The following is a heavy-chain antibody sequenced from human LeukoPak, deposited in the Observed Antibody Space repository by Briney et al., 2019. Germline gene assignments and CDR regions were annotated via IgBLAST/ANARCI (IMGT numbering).Heavy chain of an antibody. D-gene: IGHD1-1*01. J-gene: IGHJ4*02. CDR2: IYYSGST. V-gene: IGHV4-39*01. Sequence: TSETLSLTCTVSGGSISSSSYYWGWIRQPPGKGLEWIGSIYYSGSTYYNPSLKSRVTISVDTSKNQFSLKLSSVTAADTAVYYCARLQMDRTLGYWGQGTLVTVSS. CDR3: ARLQMDRTLGY. CDR1: GGSISSSSYY.